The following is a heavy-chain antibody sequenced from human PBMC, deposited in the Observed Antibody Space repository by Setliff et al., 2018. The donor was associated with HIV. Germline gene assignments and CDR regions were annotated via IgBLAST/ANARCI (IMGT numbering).Heavy chain of an antibody. CDR2: ISSSGST. V-gene: IGHV4-61*09. D-gene: IGHD6-19*01. CDR3: VRDPGYSSGWSGTTFDY. CDR1: GGSISSGSDY. Sequence: SETLSLTCTVSGGSISSGSDYWNWIRQPAGKGLEWIGHISSSGSTNYNPSLKNRVSLSLDTSKNQFSLKLRSVFAADTAVYYCVRDPGYSSGWSGTTFDYWGLGTLVTVSS. J-gene: IGHJ4*02.